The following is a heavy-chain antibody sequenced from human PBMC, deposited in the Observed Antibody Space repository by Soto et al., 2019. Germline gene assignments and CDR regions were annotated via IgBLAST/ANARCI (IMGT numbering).Heavy chain of an antibody. J-gene: IGHJ4*02. CDR3: ATCPPADYYFDF. CDR1: GGSISSGGYS. Sequence: QLQLQESGSGLVKPSQTLYLTCAVSGGSISSGGYSWSWIRQPPGKGLEWIGYIYYSGSTYYNPSLKSRVTISVDRSKNQVSLKLSSVTAADTAVYYSATCPPADYYFDFWGQGTLVTVSS. CDR2: IYYSGST. V-gene: IGHV4-30-2*01.